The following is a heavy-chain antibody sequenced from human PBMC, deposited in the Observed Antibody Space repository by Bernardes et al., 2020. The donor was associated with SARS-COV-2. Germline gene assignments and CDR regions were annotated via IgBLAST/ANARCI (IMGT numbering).Heavy chain of an antibody. CDR2: IYPGDSDA. CDR1: GYTFTDFW. D-gene: IGHD2-21*01. V-gene: IGHV5-51*01. Sequence: GESLKISCKGFGYTFTDFWIGWVRQTPGKGLEWMGTIYPGDSDARYSPSFQGLVTISADKSISTAFLQWNSLKASDTAIYYCAKDLFWWSAADFWGQGALVTVSS. J-gene: IGHJ4*02. CDR3: AKDLFWWSAADF.